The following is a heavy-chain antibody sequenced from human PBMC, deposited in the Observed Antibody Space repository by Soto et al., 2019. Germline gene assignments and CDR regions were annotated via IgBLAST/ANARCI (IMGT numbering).Heavy chain of an antibody. CDR2: IYPDDSDT. D-gene: IGHD3-10*01. CDR3: ARHRGSGSYPSGTAWVYYYYDMDV. J-gene: IGHJ6*02. Sequence: GESLKISCKGSGYSFTGYWIGWVRQMPGKGLEWMGIIYPDDSDTRYSPSFQGQVTISADKAISTAYLQWSSLKASDTAMYYCARHRGSGSYPSGTAWVYYYYDMDVWGQGTTVTVSS. CDR1: GYSFTGYW. V-gene: IGHV5-51*01.